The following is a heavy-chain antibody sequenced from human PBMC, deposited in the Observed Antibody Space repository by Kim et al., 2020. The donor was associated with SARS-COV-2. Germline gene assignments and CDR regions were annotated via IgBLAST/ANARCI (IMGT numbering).Heavy chain of an antibody. Sequence: SETLSLTCSVSGGSISSYYWTWIRQPAGKGLEWIGRMYSTGNSNYNPSLKSRVTMSVDTPTNQFSLKLSSVTAADTAIYYFARGGISTVITVWGQGTLVT. CDR3: ARGGISTVITV. CDR1: GGSISSYY. D-gene: IGHD4-17*01. J-gene: IGHJ4*02. V-gene: IGHV4-4*07. CDR2: MYSTGNS.